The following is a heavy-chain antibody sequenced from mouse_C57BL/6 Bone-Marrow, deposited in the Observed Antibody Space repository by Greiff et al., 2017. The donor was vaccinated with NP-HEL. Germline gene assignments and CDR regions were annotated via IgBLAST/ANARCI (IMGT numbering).Heavy chain of an antibody. D-gene: IGHD2-5*01. CDR2: YPGSGNTY. CDR3: REYSNYVWFAY. Sequence: VQLQQSGPELVKPGASVKMSCKASGYTFTDYYMHWVKQKPGKGLEWIGEIYPGSGNTYYNEKFKGKATLTADTSSSTAYMQLSSLTSEDSAVYLCAREYSNYVWFAYWGKGTLVTVSA. CDR1: YTFTDYYM. J-gene: IGHJ3*01. V-gene: IGHV1-83*01.